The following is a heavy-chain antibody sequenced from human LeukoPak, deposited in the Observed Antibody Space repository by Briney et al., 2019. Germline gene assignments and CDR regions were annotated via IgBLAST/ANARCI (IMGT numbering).Heavy chain of an antibody. J-gene: IGHJ4*02. CDR1: GFTFSSYG. D-gene: IGHD3-10*01. CDR3: AKDNILTYYYGSGRVDY. Sequence: GRSLRLSCAASGFTFSSYGMHWVRQAPGKGLEWVAVISYDGSNKYYADSVKGRFTISRDNSKNTLYLQMNSLRAEDTAVYYCAKDNILTYYYGSGRVDYWGQGTLVTVSS. CDR2: ISYDGSNK. V-gene: IGHV3-30*18.